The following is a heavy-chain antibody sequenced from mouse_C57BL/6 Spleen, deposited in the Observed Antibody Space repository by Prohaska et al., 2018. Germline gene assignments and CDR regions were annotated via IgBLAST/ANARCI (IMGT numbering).Heavy chain of an antibody. CDR3: ERYNYGSSYLDY. Sequence: SVKMSCKASGYTFTSYWITWVKQRPGQGLEWIGDIYPGSGSTNYNEKFKSKATLTVDTSSSTAYMQLSSLTSEDSAVYYCERYNYGSSYLDYWGQGTTVTVYS. V-gene: IGHV1-55*01. CDR1: GYTFTSYW. D-gene: IGHD1-1*01. J-gene: IGHJ2*01. CDR2: IYPGSGST.